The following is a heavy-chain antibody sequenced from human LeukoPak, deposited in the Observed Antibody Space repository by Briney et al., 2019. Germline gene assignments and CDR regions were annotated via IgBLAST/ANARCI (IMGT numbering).Heavy chain of an antibody. CDR1: GGSISGSTYY. CDR3: ARAPYNSKYYITD. Sequence: SETLSLTCTVSGGSISGSTYYWGWIRQPPGKGLEWIGSIYYSGSTYYNPSLKSRVTISVDTSKNQFSLNLTSLTAADTAIYYCARAPYNSKYYITDWGRGTLVTVSS. CDR2: IYYSGST. V-gene: IGHV4-39*07. J-gene: IGHJ4*02. D-gene: IGHD4-11*01.